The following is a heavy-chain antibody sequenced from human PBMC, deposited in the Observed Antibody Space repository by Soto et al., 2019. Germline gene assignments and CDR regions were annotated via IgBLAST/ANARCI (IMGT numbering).Heavy chain of an antibody. Sequence: RLSCAASGFTFNSYAMTWVRQAPGKGLEWVSIISSSGDGTYYVDSVKGRFTISRDNSRNTLNLQMNSLRAEDTAVYYCAKNADFWSWGMGVWGQGTTVTVSS. CDR3: AKNADFWSWGMGV. D-gene: IGHD3-3*01. V-gene: IGHV3-23*01. CDR1: GFTFNSYA. CDR2: ISSSGDGT. J-gene: IGHJ6*02.